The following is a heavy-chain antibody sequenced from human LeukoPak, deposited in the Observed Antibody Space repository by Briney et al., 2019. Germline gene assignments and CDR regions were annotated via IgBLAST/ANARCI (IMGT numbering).Heavy chain of an antibody. CDR3: ARDRIQLWLMNNWFDP. D-gene: IGHD5-18*01. J-gene: IGHJ5*02. V-gene: IGHV1-18*01. CDR1: GYTFTSYG. CDR2: ISAYNGNT. Sequence: ASVKVSCKASGYTFTSYGISWVRQAPGQGLEWMGWISAYNGNTNYAQKLQGRVTMTTGTSTSTAYMELRSLRSDDTAVYYCARDRIQLWLMNNWFDPWGQGTLVTVSS.